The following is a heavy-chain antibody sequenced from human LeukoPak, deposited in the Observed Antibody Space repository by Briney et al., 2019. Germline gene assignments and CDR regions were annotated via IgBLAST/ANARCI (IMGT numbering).Heavy chain of an antibody. CDR2: ISWSSGSI. V-gene: IGHV3-9*01. D-gene: IGHD2-21*02. J-gene: IGHJ3*02. Sequence: QPGRSLRLSCAASGFTFDDYAMHWVRQAPGKGLEWVSGISWSSGSIGYADSVKGRFTISRDNAKNSLYLQMNSLRAEDTALYYCAKGVSVTAIINDAFDIWGQGTMVTVSS. CDR1: GFTFDDYA. CDR3: AKGVSVTAIINDAFDI.